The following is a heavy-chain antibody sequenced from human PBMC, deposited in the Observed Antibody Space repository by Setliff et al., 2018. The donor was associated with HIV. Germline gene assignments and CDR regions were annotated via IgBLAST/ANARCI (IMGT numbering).Heavy chain of an antibody. D-gene: IGHD6-13*01. J-gene: IGHJ5*02. CDR3: ARVSRSSWFSGWFDP. CDR2: ISAYNGNT. Sequence: ASVKVSCKASGYTFTSYGISWVRQAPGQGLEWMGWISAYNGNTNYAQKLQGRVTMTTDTSTSTAYMELRSLRSDDTAVYYCARVSRSSWFSGWFDPWGQGTLVTVS. CDR1: GYTFTSYG. V-gene: IGHV1-18*01.